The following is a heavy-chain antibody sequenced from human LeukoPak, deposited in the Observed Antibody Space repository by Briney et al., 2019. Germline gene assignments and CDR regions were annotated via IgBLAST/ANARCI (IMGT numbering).Heavy chain of an antibody. D-gene: IGHD1-1*01. CDR2: IYYSGTT. V-gene: IGHV4-31*03. J-gene: IGHJ4*02. Sequence: PSETLSLTCTVSGGSVSSGGYYWSWIRQHPGEGLEWIGYIYYSGTTYYNPSLKSRLTISLDTSKNQFSLKLTSVTAEDTAVYYCATAAQNWNNAPYFDFWGQETLVTVSS. CDR1: GGSVSSGGYY. CDR3: ATAAQNWNNAPYFDF.